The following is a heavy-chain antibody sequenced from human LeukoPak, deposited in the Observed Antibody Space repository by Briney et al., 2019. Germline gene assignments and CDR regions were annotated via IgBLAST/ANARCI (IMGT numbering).Heavy chain of an antibody. CDR1: GFTVSSYA. CDR3: AKDGYCTTVTCYGWLDY. CDR2: VRGRDDST. D-gene: IGHD2-2*03. J-gene: IGHJ4*02. Sequence: QAGGSLRLSCVASGFTVSSYAMSWVRLAPGKGLEWVTGVRGRDDSTFYADSVRGRFTISRDNSRNTLYLQMDSLRAEDTAVYYCAKDGYCTTVTCYGWLDYWGLGTLVTVSS. V-gene: IGHV3-23*01.